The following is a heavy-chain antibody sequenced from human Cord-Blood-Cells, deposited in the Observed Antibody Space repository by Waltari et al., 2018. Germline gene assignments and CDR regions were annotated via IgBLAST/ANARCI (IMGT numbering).Heavy chain of an antibody. CDR3: AAGSSSGYDAFDI. D-gene: IGHD3-22*01. CDR1: GFTVTSSA. CDR2: IVVGSGNT. Sequence: QMQLVQSGPEVKKPGTSGKVSCKASGFTVTSSAMQWVRQARGQRLEWIGWIVVGSGNTNYAQKFQERVTITRDMSTSTAYMELSSLRSEDTAVYYCAAGSSSGYDAFDIWGQGTMVTVSS. V-gene: IGHV1-58*02. J-gene: IGHJ3*02.